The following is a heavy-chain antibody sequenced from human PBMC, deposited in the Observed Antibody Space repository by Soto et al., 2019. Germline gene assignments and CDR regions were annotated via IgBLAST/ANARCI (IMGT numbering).Heavy chain of an antibody. CDR1: GFTFSNAW. J-gene: IGHJ4*02. D-gene: IGHD3-3*01. Sequence: SLRLSCAASGFTFSNAWMNWFRQAPGKGLEWVGRIKSKTDGGTTDYAAPVKGRFTISRDDSKNTLYLQMNSLKTEDTAVYYCTTVSTYYDFWSGYFVSDLVDYWGQGTLVTVSS. CDR2: IKSKTDGGTT. V-gene: IGHV3-15*07. CDR3: TTVSTYYDFWSGYFVSDLVDY.